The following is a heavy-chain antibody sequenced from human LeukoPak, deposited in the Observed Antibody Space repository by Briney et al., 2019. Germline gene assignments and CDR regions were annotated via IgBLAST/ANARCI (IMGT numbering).Heavy chain of an antibody. V-gene: IGHV4-34*01. CDR3: ARGEDYYGSGYGMDV. CDR1: GGSFSGYH. D-gene: IGHD3-10*01. CDR2: INHSGST. J-gene: IGHJ6*02. Sequence: PSETLSLTCAVYGGSFSGYHWSWIRQPPGKGLEWIGEINHSGSTNYNPSLKSRVTISVDTSKNQFSLKLSSVTAADTAVYYCARGEDYYGSGYGMDVWGQGTTVTVSS.